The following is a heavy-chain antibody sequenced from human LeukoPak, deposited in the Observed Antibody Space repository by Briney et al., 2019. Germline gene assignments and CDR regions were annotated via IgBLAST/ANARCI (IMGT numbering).Heavy chain of an antibody. CDR3: ARGRHYDNSGYYQLLWY. V-gene: IGHV1-18*01. CDR1: GYTFTSYG. J-gene: IGHJ4*02. Sequence: GASVKVSCKASGYTFTSYGISWVRQAPGQGLEWMGWISAYNGNTNYAQKLQGRVTMTTDTSTSTAYMELRSLRSDDTAVYYCARGRHYDNSGYYQLLWYWGQGTLVTVSS. CDR2: ISAYNGNT. D-gene: IGHD3-22*01.